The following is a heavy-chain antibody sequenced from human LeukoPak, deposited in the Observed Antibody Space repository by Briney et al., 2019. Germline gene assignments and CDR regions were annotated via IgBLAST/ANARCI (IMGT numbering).Heavy chain of an antibody. D-gene: IGHD6-19*01. V-gene: IGHV1-18*01. Sequence: GASVKVSCKASGGTFSSYAISWVRQAPGQGLEWMGWISAYNGNTNYAQKLQGRVTMTTDTSTSTAYVELRSLRSDDTAVYYCARDVKSGWNWFDPWGQGTLVTVSS. CDR1: GGTFSSYA. CDR2: ISAYNGNT. CDR3: ARDVKSGWNWFDP. J-gene: IGHJ5*02.